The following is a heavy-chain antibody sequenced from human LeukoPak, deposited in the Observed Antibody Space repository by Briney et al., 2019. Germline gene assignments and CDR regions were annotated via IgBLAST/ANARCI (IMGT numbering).Heavy chain of an antibody. D-gene: IGHD3-22*01. J-gene: IGHJ4*02. V-gene: IGHV3-43D*03. CDR3: AKDWAYYDSSGYLDY. Sequence: GRSLRLSCAASGFTFDDYAMHWVRQAPGKGLEWVSLISWDGGSTYYADSVKGRFTISRDNSKNSLYLQMNSLRAEDTALYYCAKDWAYYDSSGYLDYWGQGTLVTVSS. CDR1: GFTFDDYA. CDR2: ISWDGGST.